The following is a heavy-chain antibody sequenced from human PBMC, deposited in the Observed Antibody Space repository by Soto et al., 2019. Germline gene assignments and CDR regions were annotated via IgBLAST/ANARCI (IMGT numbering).Heavy chain of an antibody. J-gene: IGHJ4*02. D-gene: IGHD1-26*01. CDR1: VSTFSSYA. CDR3: AKVLSSGSYSGALEY. CDR2: ISASGGST. Sequence: LRLSFAASVSTFSSYAMSWVGQAPGKGLEWASAISASGGSTYADSVKGRFTISRDNSKNTLYLQMNSLRVEDTAVYYCAKVLSSGSYSGALEYWGQGALVTVSS. V-gene: IGHV3-23*01.